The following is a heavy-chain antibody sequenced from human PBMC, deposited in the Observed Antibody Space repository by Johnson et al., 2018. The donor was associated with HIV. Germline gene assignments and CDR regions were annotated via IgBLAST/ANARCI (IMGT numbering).Heavy chain of an antibody. CDR2: ISYDGSNN. J-gene: IGHJ3*02. CDR3: ARDLGGSYSGLDAFDI. Sequence: VQLVESGGGVVQPGRSLRLSCAASGFTFSSYGMPWVRQAPGKGLEWVAVISYDGSNNYYADSVKGRFTISRDNAKNSLYLQMNSLRAEDTAVYYCARDLGGSYSGLDAFDIWGQGTLVTDSS. D-gene: IGHD1-26*01. CDR1: GFTFSSYG. V-gene: IGHV3-30*03.